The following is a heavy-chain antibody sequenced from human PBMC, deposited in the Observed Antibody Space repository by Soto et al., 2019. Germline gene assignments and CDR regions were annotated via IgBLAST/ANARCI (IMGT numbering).Heavy chain of an antibody. D-gene: IGHD4-17*01. CDR2: MNPNSGNT. V-gene: IGHV1-8*01. J-gene: IGHJ6*03. CDR1: GYTFTSYD. CDR3: ARGPLSYGDYYYYYYMDV. Sequence: GASVKVSCKASGYTFTSYDINWVRQATGQGLEWMGWMNPNSGNTGYAQKFQGRVTMTRNTSISTAYMELSSLRSEDTAVYYCARGPLSYGDYYYYYYMDVWGKGTTVTVSS.